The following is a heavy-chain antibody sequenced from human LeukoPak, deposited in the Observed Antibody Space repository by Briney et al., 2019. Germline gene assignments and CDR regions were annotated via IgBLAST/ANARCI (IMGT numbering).Heavy chain of an antibody. J-gene: IGHJ4*02. D-gene: IGHD3-22*01. CDR2: ISSSGSTI. V-gene: IGHV3-48*03. CDR3: AKGNYYDSRAYNYFDY. Sequence: GGSLRLSCAASRFTFSSYEMNWVRQAPGKGLEWVSYISSSGSTIYYADSVKGRFTISRDNSKNTLYLQMTSLRAEDRAVYNCAKGNYYDSRAYNYFDYWGQGTLVTVSS. CDR1: RFTFSSYE.